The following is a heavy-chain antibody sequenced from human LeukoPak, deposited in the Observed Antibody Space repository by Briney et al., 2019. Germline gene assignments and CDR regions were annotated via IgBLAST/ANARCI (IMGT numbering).Heavy chain of an antibody. CDR1: GGSFSGYY. CDR3: ARARRQLVRGWGY. J-gene: IGHJ4*02. V-gene: IGHV4-34*01. D-gene: IGHD1-1*01. Sequence: SETLSLTCAVYGGSFSGYYWSWIRQPPGKGLEWIGEINHSGSTNYNPSLKSRVTISVDTSKNQFSLKLSSVTAADTAVYYCARARRQLVRGWGYWGQGTLVTVSS. CDR2: INHSGST.